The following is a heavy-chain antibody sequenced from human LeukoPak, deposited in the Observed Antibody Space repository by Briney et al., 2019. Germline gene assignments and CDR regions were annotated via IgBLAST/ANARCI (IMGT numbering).Heavy chain of an antibody. CDR1: GYTFTGYY. Sequence: AASVKVSCKASGYTFTGYYMHWVRQAPGQGLEWMGWINPNSGGTNYAQKFQGRVTMTRDTSISTAYMELSRLRAEDTAVYYCAKDRVTAAGYYFDYWGQGTLVTVSS. D-gene: IGHD6-13*01. V-gene: IGHV1-2*02. CDR2: INPNSGGT. J-gene: IGHJ4*02. CDR3: AKDRVTAAGYYFDY.